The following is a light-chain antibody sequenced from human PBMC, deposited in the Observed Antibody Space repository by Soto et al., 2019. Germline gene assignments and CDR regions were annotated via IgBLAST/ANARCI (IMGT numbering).Light chain of an antibody. Sequence: QSALTQPASVSGSPGQSITISCTGTSSDVGSYNLVSWYQQHPGKAPKLMIYEVSKRPSGVPDRFSGSKSGNTASLTVSGLQAEDEADYYCSSSAGSNSYVFGTGTKLTVL. V-gene: IGLV2-14*02. CDR1: SSDVGSYNL. CDR3: SSSAGSNSYV. J-gene: IGLJ1*01. CDR2: EVS.